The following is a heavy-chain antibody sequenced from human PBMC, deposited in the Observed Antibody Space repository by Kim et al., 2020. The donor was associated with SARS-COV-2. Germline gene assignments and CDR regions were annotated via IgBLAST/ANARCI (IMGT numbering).Heavy chain of an antibody. V-gene: IGHV1-69*04. CDR2: IIPILGIA. Sequence: SVKVSCKASGGTFSSYAISWVRQAPGQGLEWMGRIIPILGIANYAQKFQGRVTITADKSTSTAYMELSSLRSEDTAVYYCARAFDDSSGYNWFDPWGQGTLVTVSS. J-gene: IGHJ5*02. CDR1: GGTFSSYA. CDR3: ARAFDDSSGYNWFDP. D-gene: IGHD3-22*01.